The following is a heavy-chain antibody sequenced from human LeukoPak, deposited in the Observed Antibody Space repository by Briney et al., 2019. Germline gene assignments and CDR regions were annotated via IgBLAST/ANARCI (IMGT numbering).Heavy chain of an antibody. D-gene: IGHD3-10*01. CDR2: IIPILGIA. CDR3: ARHVKTVRGVIIKRYYFDY. V-gene: IGHV1-69*04. CDR1: GGTFSSYA. J-gene: IGHJ4*02. Sequence: ASVKVSCKASGGTFSSYAISWVRQAPGQGLEWMGRIIPILGIANYAQKFQGRVTITADKSTSTDDMELSSLRSEDTAVYYCARHVKTVRGVIIKRYYFDYWGQGTLVTVSS.